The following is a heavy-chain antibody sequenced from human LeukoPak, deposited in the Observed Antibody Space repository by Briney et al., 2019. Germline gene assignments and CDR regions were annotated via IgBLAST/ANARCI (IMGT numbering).Heavy chain of an antibody. CDR2: INWNGGST. J-gene: IGHJ1*01. Sequence: TGGSLRFSCAPSGFTFDDYGMSWVRQAPGKRLEWVSGINWNGGSTGYADSVKARFTISRDNAKNSLYLQMNSLRAEDTALYYCASDYGDLDGEYFQHWGQGTLVTVSS. V-gene: IGHV3-20*04. CDR1: GFTFDDYG. D-gene: IGHD4-17*01. CDR3: ASDYGDLDGEYFQH.